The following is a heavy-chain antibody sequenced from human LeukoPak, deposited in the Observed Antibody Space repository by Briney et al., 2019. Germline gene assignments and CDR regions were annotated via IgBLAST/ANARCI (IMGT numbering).Heavy chain of an antibody. D-gene: IGHD3-22*01. CDR3: ASGTGSSGYDY. J-gene: IGHJ4*02. CDR2: ISSSSSYI. Sequence: GGSLRLSCAASGFTFSSYSMNWVRQAPGKGLEWVSSISSSSSYIYYADSVKGRFTISRDNAKNSLYLQMNSLRAEDTAVYYCASGTGSSGYDYWGQGTLVTVSS. V-gene: IGHV3-21*01. CDR1: GFTFSSYS.